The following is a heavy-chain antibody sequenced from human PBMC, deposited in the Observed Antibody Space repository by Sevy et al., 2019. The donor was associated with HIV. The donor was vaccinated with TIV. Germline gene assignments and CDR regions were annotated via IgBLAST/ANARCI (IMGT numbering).Heavy chain of an antibody. D-gene: IGHD6-13*01. CDR3: ARDSGAAGNWFYP. V-gene: IGHV3-21*01. CDR2: ISSSSSYI. J-gene: IGHJ5*02. CDR1: GFTFSSYS. Sequence: GGSLRLSCAASGFTFSSYSMNWVRQAPGKGLEWVSSISSSSSYIYYADSVKGRFTISRDNAKNSLYLQMNSLRAEDTAVYYCARDSGAAGNWFYPWGQGTLVTVSS.